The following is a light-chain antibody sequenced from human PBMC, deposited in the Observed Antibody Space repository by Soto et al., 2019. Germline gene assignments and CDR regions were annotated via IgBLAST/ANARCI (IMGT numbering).Light chain of an antibody. Sequence: QSVLTQPPSVSGAPGQRVTISCTGSSSNIGAGYDVNWYQQLPETAPKLLIFGDSNRPSGVPDRFSVSKSGTSASLVITGLQADDEADYYCQSNDNGLSGSDVFGTGTKLTVL. V-gene: IGLV1-40*01. CDR2: GDS. CDR3: QSNDNGLSGSDV. CDR1: SSNIGAGYD. J-gene: IGLJ1*01.